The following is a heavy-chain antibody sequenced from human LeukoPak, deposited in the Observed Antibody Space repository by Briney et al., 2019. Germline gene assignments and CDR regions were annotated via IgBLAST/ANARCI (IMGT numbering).Heavy chain of an antibody. CDR1: GGSISSGDYY. D-gene: IGHD1-26*01. V-gene: IGHV4-30-4*08. CDR3: ARVGATSNYYYIDV. CDR2: IYFSGAT. J-gene: IGHJ6*03. Sequence: PSQTLSLTCTVSGGSISSGDYYWSWIRQPPGKGLEWIGYIYFSGATYHNASLRSRVIISIDTSKNQFSLKLSSVTAADTAVYFCARVGATSNYYYIDVXXXXXTVTVSS.